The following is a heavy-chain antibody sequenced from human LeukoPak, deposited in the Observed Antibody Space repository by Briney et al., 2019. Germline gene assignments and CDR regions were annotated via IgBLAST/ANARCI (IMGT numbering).Heavy chain of an antibody. J-gene: IGHJ4*02. CDR3: ARAPKRYYYDSTGYFDY. D-gene: IGHD3-22*01. CDR1: GYTFTSYY. CDR2: INPSGGST. Sequence: ASVKVSCKASGYTFTSYYMHWVRQAPAQGLEWMGIINPSGGSTSYAQKFQGRVTMTRDTSTSTVYMELSSLRSEDTAVYYCARAPKRYYYDSTGYFDYWGQGTLVTVSS. V-gene: IGHV1-46*01.